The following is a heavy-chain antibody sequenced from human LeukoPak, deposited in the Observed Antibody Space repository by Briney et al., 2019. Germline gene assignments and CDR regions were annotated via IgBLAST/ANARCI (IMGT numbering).Heavy chain of an antibody. CDR1: GYFFTGYS. CDR2: INPNSGGT. J-gene: IGHJ6*03. CDR3: ARGDPNGYYHYMDV. Sequence: ASVKVSCKAFGYFFTGYSMHWVRQAPRQGLEWMAWINPNSGGTNYAQKFQGRVTLTRDTSITTIYLELNRLRSDDTAVYYCARGDPNGYYHYMDVWGKGTTVTVSS. V-gene: IGHV1-2*02.